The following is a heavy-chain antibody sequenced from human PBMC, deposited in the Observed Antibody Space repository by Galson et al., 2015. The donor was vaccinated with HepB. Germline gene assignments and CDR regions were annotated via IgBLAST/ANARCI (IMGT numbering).Heavy chain of an antibody. CDR3: AKVLVASNFNYYYMDV. J-gene: IGHJ6*03. Sequence: SLRLSCAASGFTFDNYAMSWVRQAPGKGLEWVSAILGSGVTTYYAGSVKGRFTISRDNSKNTLYLQMNSLRAEDTAVYYCAKVLVASNFNYYYMDVWGTGPRSPSP. D-gene: IGHD4-11*01. V-gene: IGHV3-23*01. CDR2: ILGSGVTT. CDR1: GFTFDNYA.